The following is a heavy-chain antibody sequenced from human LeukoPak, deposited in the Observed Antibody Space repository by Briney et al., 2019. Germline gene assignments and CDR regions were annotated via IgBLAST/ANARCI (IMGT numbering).Heavy chain of an antibody. V-gene: IGHV3-21*04. CDR1: GFTFSSYS. CDR2: ISSSSSYI. CDR3: ARDRVVRGWPGFDY. J-gene: IGHJ4*02. D-gene: IGHD6-19*01. Sequence: PGGSLRLSCAASGFTFSSYSMNWVRQAPGKGLEWVSSISSSSSYIYYADSVKGRFTISRDNAKNSLYLQMNSLRAEDTAVYYCARDRVVRGWPGFDYWGQGTLVTVSS.